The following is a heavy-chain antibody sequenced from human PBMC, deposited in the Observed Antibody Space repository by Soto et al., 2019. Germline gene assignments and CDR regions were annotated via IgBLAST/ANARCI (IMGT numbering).Heavy chain of an antibody. J-gene: IGHJ6*02. CDR3: ARVRIGITGTTPPGMDV. V-gene: IGHV3-21*01. CDR1: GFTFSSYS. Sequence: GGSLRLSCAASGFTFSSYSMNWVRQAPGKGLEWVSSISSSSSYIYYADPVKGRFTISRDNAKNSLYLQMNSLRAEDTAVYYCARVRIGITGTTPPGMDVWGQGTTVTVSS. D-gene: IGHD1-7*01. CDR2: ISSSSSYI.